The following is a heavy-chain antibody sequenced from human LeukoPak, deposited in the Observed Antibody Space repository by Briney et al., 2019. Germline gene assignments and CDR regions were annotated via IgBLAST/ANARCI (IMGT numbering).Heavy chain of an antibody. V-gene: IGHV3-53*01. CDR1: GLIVSSNY. Sequence: GGSLRLSCAASGLIVSSNYMSCVRQAPGKGLEWVSVIYSGGSIYYADSVKGRFTISRDNSKNTLYLQMNSLRAEDTAVYYCARDPSRGLYYFDHWGQGTLVTVSS. CDR3: ARDPSRGLYYFDH. CDR2: IYSGGSI. J-gene: IGHJ4*02. D-gene: IGHD3/OR15-3a*01.